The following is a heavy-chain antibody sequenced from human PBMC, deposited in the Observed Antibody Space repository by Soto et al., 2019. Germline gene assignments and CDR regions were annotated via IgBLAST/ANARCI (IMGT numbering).Heavy chain of an antibody. CDR2: IYYSGST. J-gene: IGHJ3*02. D-gene: IGHD2-2*01. V-gene: IGHV4-59*08. CDR1: GGSISSYY. CDR3: ARHYRYCSSTSCRNDAFDI. Sequence: QVQLQESGPGLVKPSETLSLTCTVSGGSISSYYWSWIRQPPGKGLEWIGYIYYSGSTNYNPSLKSRFTISVDTSKNQFSLKLSSVTAADTAVYYCARHYRYCSSTSCRNDAFDIWGQGTMVTVS.